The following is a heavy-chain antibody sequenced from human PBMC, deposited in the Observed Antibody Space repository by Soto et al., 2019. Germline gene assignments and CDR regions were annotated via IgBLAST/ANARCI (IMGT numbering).Heavy chain of an antibody. CDR3: ARAEPYYGDYTY. V-gene: IGHV4-34*01. CDR2: INHSGST. CDR1: GGSFSGYY. Sequence: PSETLSLTCAVYGGSFSGYYWSWIRQPPGKGLEWIGEINHSGSTNYNPSLKSRVTISVDTSKNQFSLKLSPVTAADTAVYFCARAEPYYGDYTYWGQGTLVTVSS. J-gene: IGHJ4*02. D-gene: IGHD4-17*01.